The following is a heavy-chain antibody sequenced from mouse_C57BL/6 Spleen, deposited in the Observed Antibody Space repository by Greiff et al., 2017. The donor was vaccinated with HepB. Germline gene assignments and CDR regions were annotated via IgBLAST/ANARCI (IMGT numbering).Heavy chain of an antibody. V-gene: IGHV1-26*01. CDR1: GYTFTDYY. J-gene: IGHJ3*01. Sequence: EVQLQQSGPELVKPGASVKISCKASGYTFTDYYMNWVKQSHGKSLEWIGDINPNNGGTSYNQKFKGKATLTVDKSSSTAYMELRSLTSEDSAVYYCARDDYDERPHAWFAYWGQGTLVTVSA. CDR2: INPNNGGT. CDR3: ARDDYDERPHAWFAY. D-gene: IGHD2-4*01.